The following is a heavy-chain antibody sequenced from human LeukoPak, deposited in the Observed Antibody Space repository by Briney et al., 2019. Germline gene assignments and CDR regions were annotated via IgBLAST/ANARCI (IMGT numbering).Heavy chain of an antibody. J-gene: IGHJ3*02. V-gene: IGHV4-61*02. CDR2: IYTSGST. Sequence: PSETLSLTCTVSGGSISSGSYYWSWIRQPAGKGLEWIGRIYTSGSTNYNPSLKSRVTMSVDTSKNQFSLKLSSVTAADTAVYYCASRYCSGGSCQYRDAFDIWGQGTMVTVSS. CDR3: ASRYCSGGSCQYRDAFDI. CDR1: GGSISSGSYY. D-gene: IGHD2-15*01.